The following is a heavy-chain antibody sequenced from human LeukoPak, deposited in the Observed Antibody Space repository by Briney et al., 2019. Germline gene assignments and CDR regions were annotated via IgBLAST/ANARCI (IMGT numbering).Heavy chain of an antibody. Sequence: WVRQPPGKGLEWIGSIYYSGSTYYNPSLKSRVTISVDTSKNQFSLKLSSVTAADTAVYYCARVNRIRNTQIIDYWGQGTLVTVSS. CDR3: ARVNRIRNTQIIDY. D-gene: IGHD2/OR15-2a*01. V-gene: IGHV4-39*07. J-gene: IGHJ4*02. CDR2: IYYSGST.